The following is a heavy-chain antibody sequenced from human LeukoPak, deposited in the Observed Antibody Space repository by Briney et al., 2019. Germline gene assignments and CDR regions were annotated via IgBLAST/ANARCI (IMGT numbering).Heavy chain of an antibody. J-gene: IGHJ5*02. CDR3: ARDDSEQLASFDP. CDR2: ISAYNGNT. D-gene: IGHD6-6*01. V-gene: IGHV1-18*01. CDR1: GYTFTNYA. Sequence: ASVKVSCKASGYTFTNYALNWVRQAPGQGLEWMGWISAYNGNTNYAQKLQGRVTMTTDTSTSTAYMELRSLRSDDTAVYYCARDDSEQLASFDPWGQGTLVTVSS.